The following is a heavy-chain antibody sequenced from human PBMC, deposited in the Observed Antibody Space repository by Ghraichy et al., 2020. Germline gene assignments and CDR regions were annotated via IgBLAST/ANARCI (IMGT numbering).Heavy chain of an antibody. J-gene: IGHJ4*02. CDR2: INAGNGNT. V-gene: IGHV1-3*01. D-gene: IGHD2-15*01. CDR3: ATGYCSGGSCYLPDY. CDR1: GYTFTSYA. Sequence: ASVKVSCKASGYTFTSYAMHWVRQAPGQRLEWMGWINAGNGNTKYSQKFQGRVTITRDTSASTAYMELSSLRSEDTAVYYCATGYCSGGSCYLPDYWGQGTLVTVSS.